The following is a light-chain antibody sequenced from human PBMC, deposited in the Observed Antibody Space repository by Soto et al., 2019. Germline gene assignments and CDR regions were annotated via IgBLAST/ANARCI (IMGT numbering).Light chain of an antibody. J-gene: IGLJ1*01. CDR3: SSYTTSNTRQIV. CDR1: SSDVGGYNY. V-gene: IGLV2-14*03. CDR2: DVS. Sequence: HSALTQPASVSGSPGQSSTISCTRTSSDVGGYNYVSWYRHHPGKAPKLMIFDVSNRPSGVSNRFSGSKSGNTASLTISGLQPEDEADYYCSSYTTSNTRQIVFGTGTKVTVL.